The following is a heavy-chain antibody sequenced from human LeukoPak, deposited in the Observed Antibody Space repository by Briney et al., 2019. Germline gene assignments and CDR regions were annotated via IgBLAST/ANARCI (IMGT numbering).Heavy chain of an antibody. V-gene: IGHV3-23*01. CDR1: GGSFSGYY. J-gene: IGHJ4*02. Sequence: ETLSLTCAVYGGSFSGYYWSWIRQPPGKGLEWVSAISGSGGSTYYADPVKGRFTISRDNSKNTLYLQMNSLRAEDTAVYYCAKDPSFGGYDYWGQGTLVTVSS. D-gene: IGHD3-10*01. CDR2: ISGSGGST. CDR3: AKDPSFGGYDY.